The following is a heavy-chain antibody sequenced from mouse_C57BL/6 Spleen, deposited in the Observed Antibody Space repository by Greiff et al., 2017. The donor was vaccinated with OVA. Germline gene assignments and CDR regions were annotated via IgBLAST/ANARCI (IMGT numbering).Heavy chain of an antibody. V-gene: IGHV1-63*01. CDR1: GYTFTNYW. CDR3: ARFGYDNCWYFDV. Sequence: VQLQQSGAELVRPGTSVKMSCKASGYTFTNYWIGWAKQRPGHGLEWIGDIYPGGGYTNYNEKFKGKATLTADKSSSTAYMQFSSLTSEDSAIYYCARFGYDNCWYFDVWGTGTTVTVSS. J-gene: IGHJ1*03. CDR2: IYPGGGYT. D-gene: IGHD2-10*02.